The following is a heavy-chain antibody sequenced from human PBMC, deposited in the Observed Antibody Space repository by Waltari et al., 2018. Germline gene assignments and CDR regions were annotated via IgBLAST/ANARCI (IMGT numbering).Heavy chain of an antibody. CDR2: SSGRGDSV. CDR1: GFTFSSHA. Sequence: ELQLLEAGGGLVQPGGSLRLSCGASGFTFSSHAMSWVRQAPGKGVEWFSVSSGRGDSVVYAESVKGRFTVSRDNSKNTLFLEMNSLRAEDTAVYFCARDWRRSLEYLDWLLFALDYWGQGTLVTVSS. V-gene: IGHV3-23*01. CDR3: ARDWRRSLEYLDWLLFALDY. D-gene: IGHD3-9*01. J-gene: IGHJ4*02.